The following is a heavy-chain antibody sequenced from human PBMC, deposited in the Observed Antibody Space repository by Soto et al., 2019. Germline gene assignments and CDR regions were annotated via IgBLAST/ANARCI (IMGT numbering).Heavy chain of an antibody. V-gene: IGHV3-30*18. CDR2: ISYDGSNK. CDR3: AKDLGSGSLAFDI. D-gene: IGHD3-10*01. CDR1: GFTFSSYG. J-gene: IGHJ3*02. Sequence: GGSLRLSCAASGFTFSSYGMHWVRQAPGKGLEWVAVISYDGSNKYYADSVKGRFTISRDNSKNTLYLQMNSLRAEDTAVYYCAKDLGSGSLAFDIWGQGTMVTVSS.